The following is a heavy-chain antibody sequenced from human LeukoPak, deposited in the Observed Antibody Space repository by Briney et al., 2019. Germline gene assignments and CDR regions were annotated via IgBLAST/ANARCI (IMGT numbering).Heavy chain of an antibody. CDR2: IWYDGSNK. J-gene: IGHJ2*01. Sequence: GGSLRLSCAASGFTFSSYAMHWVRQAPDKGLEWVAVIWYDGSNKYYADSVKGRFTISRDNSKNTLYLQMNSLRAEDTAVYYCARGGYSSSWYLWWYFDLWGRGTLVTVSS. D-gene: IGHD6-13*01. V-gene: IGHV3-33*08. CDR1: GFTFSSYA. CDR3: ARGGYSSSWYLWWYFDL.